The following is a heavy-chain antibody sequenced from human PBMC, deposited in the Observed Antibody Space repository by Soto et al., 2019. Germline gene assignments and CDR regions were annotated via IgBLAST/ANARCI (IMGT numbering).Heavy chain of an antibody. CDR1: GGSISSYY. Sequence: PSETLSLTCTVSGGSISSYYWSWIRQPPGKGLEWIGYIYYSGSTNYNPSLKSRVTISVDTSKNQFSLKLSSVTAADTAVYYCARVLGYCSGGSCSWFDPWGQGTLVTVSS. J-gene: IGHJ5*02. CDR3: ARVLGYCSGGSCSWFDP. V-gene: IGHV4-59*01. D-gene: IGHD2-15*01. CDR2: IYYSGST.